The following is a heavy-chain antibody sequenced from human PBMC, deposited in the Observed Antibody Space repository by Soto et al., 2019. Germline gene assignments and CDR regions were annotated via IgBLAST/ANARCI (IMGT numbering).Heavy chain of an antibody. CDR2: ISGSGGST. Sequence: EVQLLESGGGLVQPGGSLRLSCAASGFTFSSYAMSWVRQVPGKGLEWVSAISGSGGSTYYADSVKGRFTISRDNSKNTLYLQMNSLRAEDTAVYYCAKDSVVRYSYGIDYWGQGTLVTVSS. D-gene: IGHD5-18*01. J-gene: IGHJ4*02. CDR1: GFTFSSYA. V-gene: IGHV3-23*01. CDR3: AKDSVVRYSYGIDY.